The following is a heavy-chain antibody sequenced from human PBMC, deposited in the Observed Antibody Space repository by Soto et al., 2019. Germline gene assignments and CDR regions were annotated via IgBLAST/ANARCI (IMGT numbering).Heavy chain of an antibody. CDR1: GFTFSSYS. V-gene: IGHV3-48*02. Sequence: EVQLVESGGGLVQPGGSLRLSCAASGFTFSSYSMNWVRQAPGKGLEWVSYISSSSSTIYYADSEKGRFTISRDNAKNSLYLQMNSLRDEDTAVYYCARGAAMGATTDYYGMDVWGQGTTVTVSS. CDR3: ARGAAMGATTDYYGMDV. D-gene: IGHD1-26*01. J-gene: IGHJ6*02. CDR2: ISSSSSTI.